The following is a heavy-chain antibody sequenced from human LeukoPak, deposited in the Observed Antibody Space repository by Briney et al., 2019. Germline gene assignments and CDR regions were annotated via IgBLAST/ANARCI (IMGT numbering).Heavy chain of an antibody. CDR2: ISSSGSAI. CDR3: ATDPDGDYDY. Sequence: GGSLRLSCAASGFTFSDYYMSWIRQSPGKGLGWVSYISSSGSAIYYADSVKGRFTISRDNAKNSLYLQMNSLSAEDTAVYYCATDPDGDYDYWGQGTLVTVSS. CDR1: GFTFSDYY. D-gene: IGHD4-17*01. J-gene: IGHJ4*02. V-gene: IGHV3-11*04.